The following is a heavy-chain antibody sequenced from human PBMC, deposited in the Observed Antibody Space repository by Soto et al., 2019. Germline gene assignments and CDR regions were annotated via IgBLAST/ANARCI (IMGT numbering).Heavy chain of an antibody. J-gene: IGHJ4*02. CDR1: GFTFSDYY. D-gene: IGHD4-17*01. V-gene: IGHV3-11*06. Sequence: QVQLVESGGGLVKPGGSLRLSCAASGFTFSDYYMSWIRQAPGKGLEWVSYISSSSSYTNYADSVKGRFTISRDNAKNSLYLQLNCLRAEDTAVYYCARDFAMTTVTKEPTPSDYWGQGTLVTVSS. CDR2: ISSSSSYT. CDR3: ARDFAMTTVTKEPTPSDY.